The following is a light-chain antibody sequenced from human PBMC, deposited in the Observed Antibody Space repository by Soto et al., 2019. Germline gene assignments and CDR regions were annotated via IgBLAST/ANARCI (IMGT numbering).Light chain of an antibody. CDR1: QGGSSY. J-gene: IGKJ1*01. CDR2: EAS. CDR3: QQSAMFPST. V-gene: IGKV3-20*01. Sequence: IVLTQSPVTLSLSPGERATLSFMVRQGGSSYLAWYQHKSGQAPRLLIYEASNRVSGIPDRFSGSGSGTDFTLTISRLEPEDVAVYYCQQSAMFPSTFGQGTSVEIK.